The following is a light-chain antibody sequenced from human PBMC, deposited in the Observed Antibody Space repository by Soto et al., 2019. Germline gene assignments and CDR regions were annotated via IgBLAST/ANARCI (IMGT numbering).Light chain of an antibody. J-gene: IGKJ5*01. CDR1: QSISNY. Sequence: DIQMTQSPSSLSASVGDRVTISCRASQSISNYLIWIQQKPGKAPNLLIYGASTLQSGVPSGFSGSGSGTDFTLTISSLQPEDFATYVCQQTYISPITFGQGTRLEIK. V-gene: IGKV1-39*01. CDR3: QQTYISPIT. CDR2: GAS.